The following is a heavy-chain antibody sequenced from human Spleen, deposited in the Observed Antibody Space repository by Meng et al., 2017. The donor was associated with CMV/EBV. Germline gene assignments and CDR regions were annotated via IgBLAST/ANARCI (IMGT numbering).Heavy chain of an antibody. V-gene: IGHV1-8*01. J-gene: IGHJ5*02. CDR2: MNPNSGNT. Sequence: ASVKVSCKASGYTFTSYDINWVRQAPGQGLEWMGWMNPNSGNTGYAQKFQGRVAFTRDTSTTTAYMELSSLTSEDTAVYYCARVRVWFTGSNNWFDPWGQGTLVTVSS. CDR3: ARVRVWFTGSNNWFDP. D-gene: IGHD1-26*01. CDR1: GYTFTSYD.